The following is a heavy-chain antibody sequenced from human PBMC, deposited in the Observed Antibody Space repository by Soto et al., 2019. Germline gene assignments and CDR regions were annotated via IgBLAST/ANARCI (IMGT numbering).Heavy chain of an antibody. J-gene: IGHJ4*02. D-gene: IGHD6-6*01. CDR2: ISWNSGSI. CDR1: GFTFDDYA. V-gene: IGHV3-9*01. Sequence: EVQLVESGGGLVQPGRSLRLSCAASGFTFDDYAMHWVRQAPGKGLEWVSGISWNSGSIGYADSVKGRFTISRDNAKNSLYLQMNSLRAEDTAVYYCAKDSSSSVYYFDYWGQGTLVTVSS. CDR3: AKDSSSSVYYFDY.